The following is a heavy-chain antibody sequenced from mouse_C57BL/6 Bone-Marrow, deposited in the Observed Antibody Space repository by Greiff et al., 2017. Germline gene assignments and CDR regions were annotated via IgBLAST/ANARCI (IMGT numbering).Heavy chain of an antibody. CDR1: GFTFSDYG. Sequence: EVKLVESGGGLVKPGGSLKLSCAASGFTFSDYGMHWVRQAPEKGLEWVAYISSGRSTIYYADTVKGRFTISRDNAKNTLFLQMTSLRSEDTAMYYCAMYYAYFDVWGTGTTVTVSS. V-gene: IGHV5-17*01. CDR3: AMYYAYFDV. CDR2: ISSGRSTI. J-gene: IGHJ1*03. D-gene: IGHD1-1*01.